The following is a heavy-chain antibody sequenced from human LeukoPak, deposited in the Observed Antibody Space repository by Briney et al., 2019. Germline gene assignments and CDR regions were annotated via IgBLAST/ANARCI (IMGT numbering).Heavy chain of an antibody. J-gene: IGHJ4*02. CDR3: ARDLLYCSSTSCYYEEGTGVDY. CDR2: IKQDGSEK. V-gene: IGHV3-7*01. D-gene: IGHD2-2*01. Sequence: GGSLRLSCAASGFTFSSYWMSWVRQAPGKGLEWVANIKQDGSEKYYVDSVKGRFTISRDNAKNSLYLQMNSLRAEDTAVYYCARDLLYCSSTSCYYEEGTGVDYWGQGTLVTVSS. CDR1: GFTFSSYW.